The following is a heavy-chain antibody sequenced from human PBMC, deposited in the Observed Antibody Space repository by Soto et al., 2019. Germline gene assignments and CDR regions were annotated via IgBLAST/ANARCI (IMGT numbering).Heavy chain of an antibody. D-gene: IGHD3-22*01. CDR1: GDSVSSNSAA. V-gene: IGHV6-1*01. J-gene: IGHJ4*02. CDR3: ASCPDRYGAFCAQFDY. Sequence: SQTLSLTCAISGDSVSSNSAAWNWIRQSPSRGLEWLGRTYYRSKWYNDYAVSVKSRITINPDTSKTQISLQLNSVTPDDTAVYYCASCPDRYGAFCAQFDYWDLGILVAASS. CDR2: TYYRSKWYN.